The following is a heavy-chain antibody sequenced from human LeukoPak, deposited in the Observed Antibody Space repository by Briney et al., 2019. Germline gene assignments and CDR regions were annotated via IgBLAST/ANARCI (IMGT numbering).Heavy chain of an antibody. D-gene: IGHD4-17*01. J-gene: IGHJ4*02. V-gene: IGHV1-18*01. CDR3: ARDHRGTVTYFDY. CDR1: GYTFTSYG. Sequence: ASVKVSCKASGYTFTSYGISWVRQAPGQGLEWMGWISAYNGNTNYAQKLQGRVTMTTDTSTSTPYMELRSLRSDDTAVYYCARDHRGTVTYFDYWGQGTLVTVSS. CDR2: ISAYNGNT.